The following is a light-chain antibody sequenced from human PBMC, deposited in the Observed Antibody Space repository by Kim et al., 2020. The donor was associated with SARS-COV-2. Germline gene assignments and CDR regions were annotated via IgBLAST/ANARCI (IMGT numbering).Light chain of an antibody. V-gene: IGKV3-15*01. CDR3: QHYNNWPLT. CDR1: QSVSSN. J-gene: IGKJ4*01. CDR2: GAS. Sequence: VSPGESATLSCRAGQSVSSNLAWYQQKPGQTPRLLIYGASTRATDIPARFSGSGSGTEFTLTISSLQSEDFAVYYCQHYNNWPLTFGGGTKVDIK.